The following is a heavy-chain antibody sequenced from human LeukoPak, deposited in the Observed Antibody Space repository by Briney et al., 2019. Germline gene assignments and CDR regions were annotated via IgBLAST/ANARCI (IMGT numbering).Heavy chain of an antibody. Sequence: GASVKVSCKASGYTFTSYGISWVRQAPGQGLEWMGGIIPIFGTANYAQKFQGRVTITADESTSTAYMELSSLRSEDTAVYYCARVHDILTGYPNWGQGTLVTVSS. CDR1: GYTFTSYG. CDR2: IIPIFGTA. J-gene: IGHJ4*02. CDR3: ARVHDILTGYPN. D-gene: IGHD3-9*01. V-gene: IGHV1-69*13.